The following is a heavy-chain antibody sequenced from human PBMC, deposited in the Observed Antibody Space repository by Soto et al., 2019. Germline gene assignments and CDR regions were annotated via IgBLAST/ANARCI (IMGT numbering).Heavy chain of an antibody. D-gene: IGHD4-17*01. CDR2: IWYDGSNK. Sequence: GGSLRLSCAASGFTFSSYGMHWVRQAPGKGLEWVAVIWYDGSNKYYADSVKGRFTISRDNSKNTLYLQMNSLRAEDTAVYYCARDPTDPNDYGDYPEYYFDYWGQGTLVTVSS. J-gene: IGHJ4*02. V-gene: IGHV3-33*01. CDR3: ARDPTDPNDYGDYPEYYFDY. CDR1: GFTFSSYG.